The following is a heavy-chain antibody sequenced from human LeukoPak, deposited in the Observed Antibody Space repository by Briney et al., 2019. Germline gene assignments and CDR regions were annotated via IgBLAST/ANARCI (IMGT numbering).Heavy chain of an antibody. J-gene: IGHJ4*02. V-gene: IGHV3-23*01. CDR2: ISCNGGST. CDR1: GFTFSSYA. Sequence: GGSLRLSCAASGFTFSSYAMTWVRQAPGKGLEWVAPISCNGGSTYYADSVKGRFAVSRDNYKKQLYLQLNSLRAEVTAVYYCGKLATRETWTKHYFDCWCRGTLVTVFS. CDR3: GKLATRETWTKHYFDC. D-gene: IGHD3/OR15-3a*01.